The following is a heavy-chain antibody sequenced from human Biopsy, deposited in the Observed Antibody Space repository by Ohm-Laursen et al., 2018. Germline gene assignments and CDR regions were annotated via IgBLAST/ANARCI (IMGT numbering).Heavy chain of an antibody. Sequence: SLRLSCAASGFIFSDYYMSWIRQAPGKGLEWVSSIGGTVDGTYYADSVKGRFTISTDNSNNTLYLQMNSLRAEDTAVYYCARGKYKDFSTGLPRPYHYTLDFWGPGTTVTVSS. V-gene: IGHV3-23*01. CDR2: IGGTVDGT. D-gene: IGHD3-22*01. J-gene: IGHJ6*02. CDR3: ARGKYKDFSTGLPRPYHYTLDF. CDR1: GFIFSDYY.